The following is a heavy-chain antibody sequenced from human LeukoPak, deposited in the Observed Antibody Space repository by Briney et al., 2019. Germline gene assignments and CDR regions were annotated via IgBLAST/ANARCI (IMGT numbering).Heavy chain of an antibody. D-gene: IGHD6-13*01. V-gene: IGHV1-46*01. Sequence: ASVKVSCKASGYTFTGYYMHWVRQAPGQGLEWMGWINPSGGSTSYAQKFQGRVTMTRDMSTSTVYMELSSLRSEDTAVYYCARGLAAARSLGANYFDYWGQGTLVTASS. CDR1: GYTFTGYY. CDR3: ARGLAAARSLGANYFDY. CDR2: INPSGGST. J-gene: IGHJ4*02.